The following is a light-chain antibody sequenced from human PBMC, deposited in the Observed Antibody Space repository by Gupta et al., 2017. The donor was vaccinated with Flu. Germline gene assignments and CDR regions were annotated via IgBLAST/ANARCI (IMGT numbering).Light chain of an antibody. J-gene: IGKJ2*01. Sequence: EIVLTQSPGTLSLSPRARATVSCRASPSVSRSYLVWYQQKPGQSPRLLISGASGRATGIPDRFSGSGSGTDFTLTITRVEPEDFAVYYCQQYCQLPNSFGQGTKLEI. CDR2: GAS. V-gene: IGKV3-20*01. CDR3: QQYCQLPNS. CDR1: PSVSRSY.